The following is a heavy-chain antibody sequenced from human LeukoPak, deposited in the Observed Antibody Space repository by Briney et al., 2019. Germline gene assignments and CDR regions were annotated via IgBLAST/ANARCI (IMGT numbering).Heavy chain of an antibody. Sequence: ASVKVSCKASGYSFTSHAMNWVRQAPGQGLEWMGWINTNTGNPTYAQGFTGRFVFSLDTSVSTAYLQISSLKAEDTAVYYCARDLSQYSSSWTTFNYYWGQGTLVTVSS. J-gene: IGHJ4*02. CDR3: ARDLSQYSSSWTTFNYY. CDR1: GYSFTSHA. CDR2: INTNTGNP. D-gene: IGHD6-13*01. V-gene: IGHV7-4-1*02.